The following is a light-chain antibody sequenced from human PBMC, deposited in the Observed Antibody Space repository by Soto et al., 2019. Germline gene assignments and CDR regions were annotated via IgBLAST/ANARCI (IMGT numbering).Light chain of an antibody. V-gene: IGKV1-39*01. J-gene: IGKJ3*01. Sequence: DIQMTQSPSSLSASVGDRVTITCRASQIIGNYLNWYQQKPGKAPKFLIYAASTLQSGVPSRFSGSGSGTDFTLTLNSLQPEDFATYYCQQTYNTPFTFGPGTKVDIK. CDR2: AAS. CDR1: QIIGNY. CDR3: QQTYNTPFT.